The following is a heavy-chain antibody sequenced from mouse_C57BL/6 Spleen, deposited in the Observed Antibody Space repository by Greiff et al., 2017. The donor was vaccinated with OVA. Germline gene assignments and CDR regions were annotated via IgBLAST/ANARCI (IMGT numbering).Heavy chain of an antibody. D-gene: IGHD2-1*01. CDR2: IYPGNGDT. CDR1: GYTFTSYN. V-gene: IGHV1-12*01. CDR3: ARGDGTYVPFYYAMDY. Sequence: QVQLQQSGAELVRPGASVKMSCKASGYTFTSYNMHWVKQTPRQGLEWIGAIYPGNGDTSYNQKVKGKATLTVDKSSSTAYMQLSSLTSEDSVVYLCARGDGTYVPFYYAMDYWGQGTSVTVSS. J-gene: IGHJ4*01.